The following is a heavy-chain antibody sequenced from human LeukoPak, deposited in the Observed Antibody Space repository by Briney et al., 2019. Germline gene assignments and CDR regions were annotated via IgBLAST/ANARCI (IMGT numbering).Heavy chain of an antibody. CDR3: ARDWSSTSEDYYYYGMDV. CDR2: ISYDGSNK. Sequence: GRSLRLSCAASGFTFSSYAMHWVRQAPGKGLGWVAVISYDGSNKYYADSVKGRFTISRDNSKNTLYLQMNSLRAEDTAVYYCARDWSSTSEDYYYYGMDVWGQGTTVTVSS. V-gene: IGHV3-30*04. CDR1: GFTFSSYA. D-gene: IGHD2-2*01. J-gene: IGHJ6*02.